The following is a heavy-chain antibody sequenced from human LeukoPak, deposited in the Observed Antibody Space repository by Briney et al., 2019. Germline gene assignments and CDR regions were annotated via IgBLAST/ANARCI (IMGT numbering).Heavy chain of an antibody. Sequence: SETLSLTCGVSGGSFSGYYWSWIRQPPGKGLEWIGEIDHSGGTNYNPPLKSRVIISVDTAKSQFSLKLNSVTAADTAVYYCARGIAVAGTAHPPRSWGQGTLVTVSS. CDR3: ARGIAVAGTAHPPRS. J-gene: IGHJ4*02. CDR2: IDHSGGT. V-gene: IGHV4-34*01. CDR1: GGSFSGYY. D-gene: IGHD6-19*01.